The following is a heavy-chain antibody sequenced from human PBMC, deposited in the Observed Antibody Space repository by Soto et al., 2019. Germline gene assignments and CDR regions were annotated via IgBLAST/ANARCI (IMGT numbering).Heavy chain of an antibody. CDR3: ARVRIVGNYDFWSGYGRVYYYYGMDV. D-gene: IGHD3-3*01. CDR1: GGSFSGYY. J-gene: IGHJ6*02. Sequence: SEILSLTCAVYGGSFSGYYWSWIRQPPGKGLEWIGEINHSGSTNYNPSLKSRVTISVDTSKNQFSLKLSSVTAADTAVYYCARVRIVGNYDFWSGYGRVYYYYGMDVWGQGTTVTVSS. V-gene: IGHV4-34*01. CDR2: INHSGST.